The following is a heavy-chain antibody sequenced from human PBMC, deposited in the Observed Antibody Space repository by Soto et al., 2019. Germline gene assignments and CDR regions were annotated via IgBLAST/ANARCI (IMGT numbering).Heavy chain of an antibody. CDR2: INPNSGGT. D-gene: IGHD2-21*02. CDR3: ARAYCGGDCYSPDY. Sequence: EASVKVSCKASGYTFTGYYMHWVRQAPGQGLEWMGWINPNSGGTNYAQKFQGWVTMTRDTSISTAYMELSRLRSDDTAVYYCARAYCGGDCYSPDYWGQGTLVTVSS. V-gene: IGHV1-2*04. J-gene: IGHJ4*02. CDR1: GYTFTGYY.